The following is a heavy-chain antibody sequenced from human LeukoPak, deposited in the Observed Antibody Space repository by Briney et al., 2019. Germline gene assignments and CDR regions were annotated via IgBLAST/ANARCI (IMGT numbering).Heavy chain of an antibody. CDR1: GYTFTSYD. V-gene: IGHV1-8*03. CDR3: ARGPRNTVTTDYYYYMDV. D-gene: IGHD4-11*01. Sequence: ASVKVSCTASGYTFTSYDINWVRQATGQGLEWMGWMNPNSGNTGYAQKFQGRVTITRNTSISTAYMELSSLRSEDTAVYYCARGPRNTVTTDYYYYMDVWGKGTTVTVSS. J-gene: IGHJ6*03. CDR2: MNPNSGNT.